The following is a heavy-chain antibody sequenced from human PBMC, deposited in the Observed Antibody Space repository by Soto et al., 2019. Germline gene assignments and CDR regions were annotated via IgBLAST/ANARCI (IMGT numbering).Heavy chain of an antibody. V-gene: IGHV3-23*01. Sequence: EVQLLESGGGLVQPGGSLRLSCAASGFTFSSYTMSWVRQAPGKELEWVSAISGSGGSTYYADSVKGRFTISRDNSKNTLYLQMNSLRAEDTAVYYCAKDHSGWFAVYFQHWGQGTLVTVSS. CDR1: GFTFSSYT. CDR3: AKDHSGWFAVYFQH. J-gene: IGHJ1*01. D-gene: IGHD6-19*01. CDR2: ISGSGGST.